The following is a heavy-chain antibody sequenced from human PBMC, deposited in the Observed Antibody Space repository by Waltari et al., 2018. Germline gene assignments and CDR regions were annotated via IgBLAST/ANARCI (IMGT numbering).Heavy chain of an antibody. D-gene: IGHD2-2*01. CDR3: ARGVVVPAAISSWFDP. J-gene: IGHJ5*02. V-gene: IGHV4-38-2*02. CDR1: GYSISSGYY. CDR2: IYHSGST. Sequence: QVQLQESGPGLVKPSETLSLTCTVSGYSISSGYYWGWIRQPPGKGLEWIGSIYHSGSTSYNPSLKSRVTISVDTSKNQFSLKLSSVTAADTAVYYCARGVVVPAAISSWFDPWGQGTLVTVSS.